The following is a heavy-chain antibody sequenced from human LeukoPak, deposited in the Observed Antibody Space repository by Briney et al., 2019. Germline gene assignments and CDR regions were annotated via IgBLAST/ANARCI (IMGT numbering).Heavy chain of an antibody. CDR2: ISSSSSYI. CDR3: ARAPVDY. Sequence: GGSLRLSCATSGFTFSSYWMSWVRQAPGKGLEWVSSISSSSSYIYYADSVKGRFTISRDNAKNSLYLQMNSLRAEDTAVYYCARAPVDYWGQGTLVTVSS. V-gene: IGHV3-21*01. CDR1: GFTFSSYW. J-gene: IGHJ4*02.